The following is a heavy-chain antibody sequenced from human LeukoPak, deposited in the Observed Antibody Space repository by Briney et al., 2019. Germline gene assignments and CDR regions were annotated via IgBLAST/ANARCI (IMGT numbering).Heavy chain of an antibody. CDR1: GGSISSYY. D-gene: IGHD6-19*01. J-gene: IGHJ3*02. CDR3: ARSSGWSKGAFDI. V-gene: IGHV4-59*01. CDR2: IYYSGST. Sequence: SETLSLTCTVSGGSISSYYWSWIRQPPGKGPEWIGYIYYSGSTNYNPSLKSRVTISVDTSKNQFPLKLSSVTAADTAVYYCARSSGWSKGAFDIWGLGTMVTVSS.